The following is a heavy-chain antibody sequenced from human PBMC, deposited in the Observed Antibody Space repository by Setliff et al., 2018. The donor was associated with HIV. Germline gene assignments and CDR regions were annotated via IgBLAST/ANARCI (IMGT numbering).Heavy chain of an antibody. Sequence: SETLSLTCNISGVSIPTNYWNWIRQPAGKGLEWIGRIYTTGGTNYNPALKSRVTVSIDTSKNQISLKLNSVTAADTATYYCARSNPGITAGLLAYWGPGTLVTVSS. CDR2: IYTTGGT. CDR3: ARSNPGITAGLLAY. V-gene: IGHV4-4*07. J-gene: IGHJ4*02. CDR1: GVSIPTNY. D-gene: IGHD6-13*01.